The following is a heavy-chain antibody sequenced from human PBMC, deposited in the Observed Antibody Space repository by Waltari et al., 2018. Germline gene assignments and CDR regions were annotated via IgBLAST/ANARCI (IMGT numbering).Heavy chain of an antibody. D-gene: IGHD3-3*01. V-gene: IGHV4-38-2*01. CDR3: ARHGTRITMTSSFHY. CDR1: GYSISSGYY. J-gene: IGHJ4*02. CDR2: IYHSGST. Sequence: QVQLQESGPGLVKPPETLSLTCVVSGYSISSGYYRGWLRQPPGKGLERIGSIYHSGSTYYNPSLKSRVTMSIDTSRNQFSLKLTSVTAADTAVYYCARHGTRITMTSSFHYWGQGTLVTVSS.